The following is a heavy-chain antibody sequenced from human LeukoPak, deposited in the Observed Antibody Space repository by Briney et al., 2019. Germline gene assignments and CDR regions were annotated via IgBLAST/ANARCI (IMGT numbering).Heavy chain of an antibody. D-gene: IGHD2-15*01. J-gene: IGHJ5*01. CDR3: ARKWWENWFDS. Sequence: GGSLRLSCAASGFTFSSYAMSWVRQAPGKGLEWASAISGSGGSTYYADSVKGRFTISRDNSKNTLYLQMNSLRAEDTAVYYCARKWWENWFDSWGQGALVTVSS. V-gene: IGHV3-23*01. CDR1: GFTFSSYA. CDR2: ISGSGGST.